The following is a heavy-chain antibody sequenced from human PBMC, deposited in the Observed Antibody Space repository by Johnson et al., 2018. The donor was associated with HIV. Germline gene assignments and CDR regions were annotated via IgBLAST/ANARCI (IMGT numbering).Heavy chain of an antibody. J-gene: IGHJ3*02. CDR1: GFTFSSYG. V-gene: IGHV3-NL1*01. D-gene: IGHD5-12*01. CDR2: IYSGGST. Sequence: QEQLVESGGGVVQPGRSLRLSCAASGFTFSSYGMHWVRQAPGKGLEWVSVIYSGGSTYYADSVKGRFTISRDNSKNTLYLQMNSLRAEDTALYYCAKDPMVATPANAFDIWGQGTMVTVSS. CDR3: AKDPMVATPANAFDI.